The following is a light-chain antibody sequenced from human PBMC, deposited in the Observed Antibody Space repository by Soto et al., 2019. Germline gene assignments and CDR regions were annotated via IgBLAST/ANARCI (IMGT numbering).Light chain of an antibody. Sequence: QSALTQPPSASGSPGQSVTISCTGTSSDVGGYNYVSWYQQHPGKAPKLMIYEVSKRPSGVPDRFSGSKSGNTASLTVSGLQAEDEADDYCSSYACSNNCGVVFGGGTKLTVL. CDR2: EVS. J-gene: IGLJ2*01. CDR3: SSYACSNNCGVV. CDR1: SSDVGGYNY. V-gene: IGLV2-8*01.